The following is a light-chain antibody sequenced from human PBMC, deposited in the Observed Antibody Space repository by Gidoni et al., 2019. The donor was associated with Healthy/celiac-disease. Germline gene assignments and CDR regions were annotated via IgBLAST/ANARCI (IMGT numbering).Light chain of an antibody. Sequence: EIVLTQSPGTLSLSPGERATLSCRASQSVSSSYLAWYQQKPGQAPRRLIYGASSRATGIPDRFSGSGSGTDFTLTISRLEPEDFAVYYCQQYGSSPGTFXQXTKLEIK. CDR3: QQYGSSPGT. V-gene: IGKV3-20*01. CDR1: QSVSSSY. J-gene: IGKJ2*01. CDR2: GAS.